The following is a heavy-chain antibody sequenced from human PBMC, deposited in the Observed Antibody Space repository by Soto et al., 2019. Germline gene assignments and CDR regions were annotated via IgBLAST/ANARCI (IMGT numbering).Heavy chain of an antibody. CDR1: IDSFSAYY. CDR2: INHVGNT. V-gene: IGHV4-34*01. CDR3: ARYCKSSSCYGGAFDI. D-gene: IGHD2-2*01. J-gene: IGHJ3*02. Sequence: PSETLSLTCAVYIDSFSAYYWSWIRQPPGKGLQWIGEINHVGNTNYNPSLKGRVTMSVDTSKNQFSLNLSSVTAADTAVYFCARYCKSSSCYGGAFDIWGQGTMVTVSS.